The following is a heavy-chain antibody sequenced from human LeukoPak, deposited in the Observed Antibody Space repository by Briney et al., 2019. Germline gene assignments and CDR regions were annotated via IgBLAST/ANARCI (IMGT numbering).Heavy chain of an antibody. D-gene: IGHD3/OR15-3a*01. CDR3: AKMISLGLDCDYFDY. CDR1: GFTFSSSA. Sequence: PGGSLRLSCAASGFTFSSSAMSWVRQAPGKGLEWVSTISGSGGSTYYADSVEGRFTISRDNSKNTMYLQMNSLRAEDTAVYYCAKMISLGLDCDYFDYWGQGTLVTVSS. V-gene: IGHV3-23*01. J-gene: IGHJ4*02. CDR2: ISGSGGST.